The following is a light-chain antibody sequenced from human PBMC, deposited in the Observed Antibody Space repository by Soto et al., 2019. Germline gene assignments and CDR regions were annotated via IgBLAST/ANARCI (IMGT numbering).Light chain of an antibody. CDR3: QQYDSYSVT. J-gene: IGKJ2*01. Sequence: DIQMTQSPSTLSASVGDRVTITCRASQSISSWLAWYQQKPGKAPKVLIYDASSLERGVPSRFSGSGSGTEFTLTINSLQPDDFATYYCQQYDSYSVTFDQGTKLEIK. CDR1: QSISSW. CDR2: DAS. V-gene: IGKV1-5*01.